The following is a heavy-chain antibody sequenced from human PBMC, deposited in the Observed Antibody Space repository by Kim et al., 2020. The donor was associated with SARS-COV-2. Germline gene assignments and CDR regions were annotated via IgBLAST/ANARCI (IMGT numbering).Heavy chain of an antibody. D-gene: IGHD1-26*01. CDR3: ARRGSGSYYWSDY. V-gene: IGHV3-30*04. CDR2: ISYDGSNK. CDR1: GFTFSSYA. Sequence: GGSLRLSCAASGFTFSSYAMHWVRQAPGKGLEWVAVISYDGSNKYYADSVKGRFTISRDNSKNTLYLQMNSLRAEDTAVYYCARRGSGSYYWSDYWGQGTLVTVSS. J-gene: IGHJ4*02.